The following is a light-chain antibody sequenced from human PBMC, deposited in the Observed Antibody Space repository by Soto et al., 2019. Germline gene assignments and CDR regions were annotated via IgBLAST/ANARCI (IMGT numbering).Light chain of an antibody. J-gene: IGKJ2*01. Sequence: EIVLTQSPGTLSLSPGERATLSCRASQSVSSSYLAWYQQKPGQTPRLLIYAASSRATGIPDRFSGSGSGTDFTLTISRLEPEDCAVYYCQQYGNSVYTFGQGTKLEIK. CDR2: AAS. CDR3: QQYGNSVYT. CDR1: QSVSSSY. V-gene: IGKV3-20*01.